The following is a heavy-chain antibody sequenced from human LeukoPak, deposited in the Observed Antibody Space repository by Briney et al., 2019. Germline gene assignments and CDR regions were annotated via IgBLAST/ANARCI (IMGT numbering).Heavy chain of an antibody. CDR1: GFSLSTSGVG. V-gene: IGHV2-5*01. CDR3: AHIPPTYGDYVNWFDP. Sequence: SGPTLVNPTQPLTLTCTFSGFSLSTSGVGVGWIRRPPGKALEWLALIYWNDDKRYSPSLKSRLTITKDTSKNQVVLTMTNMDPVDTATYYCAHIPPTYGDYVNWFDPWGQGTLVTVSS. D-gene: IGHD4-17*01. J-gene: IGHJ5*02. CDR2: IYWNDDK.